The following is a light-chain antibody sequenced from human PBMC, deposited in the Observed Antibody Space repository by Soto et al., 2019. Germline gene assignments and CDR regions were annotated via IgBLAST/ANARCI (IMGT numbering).Light chain of an antibody. J-gene: IGKJ3*01. Sequence: IQMTQSPSSLSASVGDRVTITCRTTQSISTSLNWYQQKPGKAPKLLIYAASSLQSGVPSRFSGSGSGTDFTLTISSLQPEDSATYYCQQSYNTLPFTFGPGTKVDIK. V-gene: IGKV1-39*01. CDR3: QQSYNTLPFT. CDR1: QSISTS. CDR2: AAS.